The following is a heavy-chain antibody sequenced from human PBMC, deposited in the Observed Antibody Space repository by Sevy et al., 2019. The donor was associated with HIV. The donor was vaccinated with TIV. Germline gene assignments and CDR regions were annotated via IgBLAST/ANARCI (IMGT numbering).Heavy chain of an antibody. CDR1: GFTFGDHA. CDR3: TRDRNSRNYYMDV. V-gene: IGHV3-49*03. D-gene: IGHD6-13*01. J-gene: IGHJ6*03. CDR2: IRSKAYGGTT. Sequence: GGSLRLSCTASGFTFGDHAMSWFRQAPGKGLEWVGLIRSKAYGGTTEYAASVKGRFTISRDDSNSIAYLQMNSLKTEDTAMYYCTRDRNSRNYYMDVRGKGTTVTVSS.